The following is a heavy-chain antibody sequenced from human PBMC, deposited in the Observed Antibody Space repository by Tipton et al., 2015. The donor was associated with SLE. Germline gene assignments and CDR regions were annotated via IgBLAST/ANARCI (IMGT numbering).Heavy chain of an antibody. J-gene: IGHJ6*02. Sequence: QSGAEVKKPGSLVKVSCKASGGTFSNYGFNWVRQAPGQGLEWMGVIIPIFGPAKYAQRFQGRVTITADESTSTVYMELSSVRSDDTAVYYCPRGKTTDGMDVWGQGTTVTVSS. V-gene: IGHV1-69*01. CDR1: GGTFSNYG. D-gene: IGHD4-11*01. CDR2: IIPIFGPA. CDR3: PRGKTTDGMDV.